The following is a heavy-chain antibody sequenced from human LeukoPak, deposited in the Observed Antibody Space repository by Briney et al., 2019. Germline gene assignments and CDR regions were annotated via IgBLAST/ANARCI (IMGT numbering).Heavy chain of an antibody. CDR3: TRSPTNNWFDP. Sequence: SETLSLTCAVYGGSFSGYYWSWIRQPPGKGLEWIGEINHSGSTNYNPSLKSRVTISVDTSKNQFSLKLSSVTAADTAVYYCTRSPTNNWFDPWGQGTLVTVSS. V-gene: IGHV4-34*01. CDR1: GGSFSGYY. J-gene: IGHJ5*02. CDR2: INHSGST.